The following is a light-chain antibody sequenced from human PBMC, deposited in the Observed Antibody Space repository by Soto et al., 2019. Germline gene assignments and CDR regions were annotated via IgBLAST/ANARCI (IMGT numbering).Light chain of an antibody. J-gene: IGLJ3*02. Sequence: QSVLTQPPSASGTPGQRVTISCSGSSSNIGRTTVNWYQQLPGTAPKLLIYSNNERPSGVPDRFSGSKSGTSASLAISGLQSDDEADYYCAAWDDSLNAWVFGGGTKLTVL. V-gene: IGLV1-44*01. CDR3: AAWDDSLNAWV. CDR1: SSNIGRTT. CDR2: SNN.